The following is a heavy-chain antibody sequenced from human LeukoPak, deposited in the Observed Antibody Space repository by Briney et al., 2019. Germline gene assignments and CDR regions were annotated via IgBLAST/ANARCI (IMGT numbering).Heavy chain of an antibody. CDR3: ATLGVY. CDR2: ISYDGSNK. CDR1: GFTFSSYA. J-gene: IGHJ4*02. D-gene: IGHD3-16*01. Sequence: QSGGSLRLSCAASGFTFSSYAIHWVRQAPGKGLEWVAVISYDGSNKYYADSVKGRFTISRDNSKNTLYPQMNSLRAEDTAVYYCATLGVYWGQGTLVTVSS. V-gene: IGHV3-30-3*01.